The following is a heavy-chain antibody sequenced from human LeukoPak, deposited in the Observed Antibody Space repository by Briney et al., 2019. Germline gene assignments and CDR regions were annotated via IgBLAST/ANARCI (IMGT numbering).Heavy chain of an antibody. J-gene: IGHJ4*02. CDR3: ASSKPPAHNRIAVAGTDY. CDR2: IYYSGST. Sequence: SETLSLTCTVSGGSISSSSYYWGWIRQPPGKGLEWIGSIYYSGSTYYNPSLKSRVTISVDTSNNQFSLKLSSVTAADTAVYYCASSKPPAHNRIAVAGTDYWGQGTLVTVSS. D-gene: IGHD6-19*01. V-gene: IGHV4-39*01. CDR1: GGSISSSSYY.